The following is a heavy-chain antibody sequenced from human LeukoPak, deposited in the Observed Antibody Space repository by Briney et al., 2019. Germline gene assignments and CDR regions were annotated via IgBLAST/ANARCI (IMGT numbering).Heavy chain of an antibody. CDR2: IYTSGST. CDR1: GGSISSYY. J-gene: IGHJ4*02. Sequence: SETLSLTCTVSGGSISSYYWSWIRQPAGKGLEWIGRIYTSGSTNYNPSLKSRVTMSLDTSKNQVSLKLNSVTAADTAVYYCARLTTLSGYFDYWGQGTLVTVSS. V-gene: IGHV4-4*07. D-gene: IGHD4-11*01. CDR3: ARLTTLSGYFDY.